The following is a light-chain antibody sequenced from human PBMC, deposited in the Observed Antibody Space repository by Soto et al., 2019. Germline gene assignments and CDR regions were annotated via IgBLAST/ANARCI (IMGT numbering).Light chain of an antibody. V-gene: IGLV2-8*01. J-gene: IGLJ1*01. CDR3: SSYAGSSNV. CDR2: EVN. CDR1: SSDVDGYNY. Sequence: QSALTQPPSASGSPGQSVAISYTGTSSDVDGYNYVSWYQQHPGKAPKLMIYEVNKRPSGVPDRFSGSKSGNTASLTVSGLQAEDEADYYCSSYAGSSNVFGTGTKVTVL.